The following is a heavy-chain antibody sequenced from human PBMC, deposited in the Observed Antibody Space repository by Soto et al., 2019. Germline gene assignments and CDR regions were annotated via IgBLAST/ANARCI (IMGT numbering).Heavy chain of an antibody. CDR2: ISWNSGSI. CDR3: AKDAITMVRGVISYYGMDV. V-gene: IGHV3-9*01. J-gene: IGHJ6*02. Sequence: EVQLVESGGGLVQPGRSLRLSCAASGFTFDDYAMHWVRQAPGKGLEWVSGISWNSGSIGYADSVKGRFTISRDNAKNSLYRQMTSLRAEDTALYYCAKDAITMVRGVISYYGMDVWGQGTTVTVSS. D-gene: IGHD3-10*01. CDR1: GFTFDDYA.